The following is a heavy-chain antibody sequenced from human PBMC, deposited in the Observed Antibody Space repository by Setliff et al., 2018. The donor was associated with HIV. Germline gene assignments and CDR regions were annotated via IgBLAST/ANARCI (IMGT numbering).Heavy chain of an antibody. D-gene: IGHD3-22*01. CDR1: GASISGYY. Sequence: PSETLSLTCTVSGASISGYYWSWIRQAAGKGLEWIGRIETSGGNIDSNPSFKSRVTMSGDTPKNQFSLKLSSVTAADTAVYFCASAPLYFYDGSGYLKYWGQGSQVTVSS. CDR3: ASAPLYFYDGSGYLKY. CDR2: IETSGGNI. V-gene: IGHV4-4*07. J-gene: IGHJ4*02.